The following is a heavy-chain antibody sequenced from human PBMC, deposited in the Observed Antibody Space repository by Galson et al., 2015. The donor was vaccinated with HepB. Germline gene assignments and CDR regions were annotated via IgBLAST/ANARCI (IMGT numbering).Heavy chain of an antibody. CDR2: IYYSGST. CDR3: ARHGTLEDPGYYYYYGMDV. CDR1: GGSISSYY. D-gene: IGHD1-1*01. V-gene: IGHV4-59*08. J-gene: IGHJ6*02. Sequence: SETLSLTCTVSGGSISSYYWSWIRQPPGKGLEWIGYIYYSGSTNYNPSLKSRVTISVDTSKNQFSLKLSSVTAADTAVYYCARHGTLEDPGYYYYYGMDVWGQGTTVTVSS.